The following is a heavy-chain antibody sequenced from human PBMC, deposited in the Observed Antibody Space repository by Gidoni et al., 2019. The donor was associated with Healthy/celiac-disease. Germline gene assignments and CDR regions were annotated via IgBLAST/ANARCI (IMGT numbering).Heavy chain of an antibody. D-gene: IGHD4-17*01. V-gene: IGHV3-7*03. CDR3: ARRKKPPYGADFDY. Sequence: EVQLVESGGGLVQPGGSLRLSCAASGFTFSSYWMSWVRQAPGKGLEWVANIKQDGSEKYYVDSGKGRFTISRDNAKNSLYLQMNSLRAEDTAVYYCARRKKPPYGADFDYWGQGTLVTVSS. CDR2: IKQDGSEK. J-gene: IGHJ4*02. CDR1: GFTFSSYW.